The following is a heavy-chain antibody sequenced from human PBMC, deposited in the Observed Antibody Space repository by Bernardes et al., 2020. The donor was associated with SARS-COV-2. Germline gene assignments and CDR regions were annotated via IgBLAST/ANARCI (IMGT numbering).Heavy chain of an antibody. CDR3: AKTVPGDLLRSGFHH. Sequence: VGSLILSCGASGFTFKDFGIHWVRQAPGKGLEWVAVISYDGTYKNYADSVKGRFTISRDNSKNTLYLQMNRLRVEDTAIYYCAKTVPGDLLRSGFHHWGQGTLVTVSA. V-gene: IGHV3-30*18. J-gene: IGHJ4*02. D-gene: IGHD1-26*01. CDR1: GFTFKDFG. CDR2: ISYDGTYK.